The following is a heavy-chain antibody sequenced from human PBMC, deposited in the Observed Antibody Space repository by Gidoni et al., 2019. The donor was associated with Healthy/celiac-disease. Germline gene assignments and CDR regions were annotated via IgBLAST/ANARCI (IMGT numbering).Heavy chain of an antibody. Sequence: EVQLVESGGGLVQPGGSLRLSCSASGFTFSSYSMNWVRQAPGKGLEWVSYISSSGSTIYYADSVKGRFTISRDNAKNSLYLQMNSLRAEDTAVYYYARGRSGASDYWGQGTLVTVSS. D-gene: IGHD1-26*01. CDR1: GFTFSSYS. CDR2: ISSSGSTI. CDR3: ARGRSGASDY. J-gene: IGHJ4*02. V-gene: IGHV3-48*03.